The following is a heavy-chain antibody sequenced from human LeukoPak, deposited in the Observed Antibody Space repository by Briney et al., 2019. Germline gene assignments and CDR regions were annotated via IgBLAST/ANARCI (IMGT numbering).Heavy chain of an antibody. J-gene: IGHJ4*02. CDR3: ARALDSSSPLDY. V-gene: IGHV3-20*04. CDR2: INWNGGST. CDR1: GFTFDDYG. D-gene: IGHD6-6*01. Sequence: GGSLRLSCAASGFTFDDYGMSWVRQAPGKGLEGVSGINWNGGSTGYADSVNGRFTISRDNAKNSLYLQMNSLRAEDTALYYCARALDSSSPLDYWGQGTLVTVSS.